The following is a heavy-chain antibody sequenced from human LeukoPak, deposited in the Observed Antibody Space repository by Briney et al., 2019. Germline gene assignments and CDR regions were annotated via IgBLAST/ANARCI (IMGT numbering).Heavy chain of an antibody. CDR1: GYSISSGYY. CDR2: IYHSGST. Sequence: SETLSLTCAVSGYSISSGYYWGWIRQPPGKGLEWIGSIYHSGSTYYNPSLKSRVTISVDTSKNQFSLKLSSVTAADTAVYYCARRVSSFSFDYWGQGTLVTVSS. J-gene: IGHJ4*02. D-gene: IGHD3-16*02. V-gene: IGHV4-38-2*01. CDR3: ARRVSSFSFDY.